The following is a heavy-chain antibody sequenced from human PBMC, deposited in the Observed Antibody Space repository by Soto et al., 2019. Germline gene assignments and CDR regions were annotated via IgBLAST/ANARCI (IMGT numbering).Heavy chain of an antibody. V-gene: IGHV4-59*01. J-gene: IGHJ3*02. CDR3: ARRDSRGYSPGGDAFEI. D-gene: IGHD3-22*01. CDR2: IYYSGST. CDR1: GGSISSYY. Sequence: SETLSLTCTVSGGSISSYYWSWIRQPPGKGLEWIGYIYYSGSTNHNPSLKSRVTISVDTSKNQFSLKLSSVTAADTAMYYCARRDSRGYSPGGDAFEIWAQGTMVTVSS.